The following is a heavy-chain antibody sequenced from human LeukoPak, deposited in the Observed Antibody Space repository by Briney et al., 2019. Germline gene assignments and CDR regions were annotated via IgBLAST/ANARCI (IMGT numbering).Heavy chain of an antibody. J-gene: IGHJ3*02. D-gene: IGHD3-22*01. CDR2: INPNSGGT. CDR1: GYTFTGYY. Sequence: GASVKVSCKASGYTFTGYYMHWVRQAPGQGLEWMGRINPNSGGTNYAQKFQGRVTMTRDTSISTAYMELSRLRSDDTAVYYCVMSVVITISYAFDIWGQGTMVTVSS. CDR3: VMSVVITISYAFDI. V-gene: IGHV1-2*06.